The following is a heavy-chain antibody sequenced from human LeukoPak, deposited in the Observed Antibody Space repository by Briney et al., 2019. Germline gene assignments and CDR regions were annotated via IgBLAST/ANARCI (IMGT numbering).Heavy chain of an antibody. CDR3: ARERRPTYYYGSGSYYIFDY. J-gene: IGHJ4*02. CDR2: MNPNSGNT. D-gene: IGHD3-10*01. Sequence: ASVKVSCKASGYTFTSYDINWVRQATGQGLEWMGWMNPNSGNTGYAQKFQGRVTITRNTSISTAYMELSSLRSEDTAVYYCARERRPTYYYGSGSYYIFDYWGQGTLVTVSS. CDR1: GYTFTSYD. V-gene: IGHV1-8*03.